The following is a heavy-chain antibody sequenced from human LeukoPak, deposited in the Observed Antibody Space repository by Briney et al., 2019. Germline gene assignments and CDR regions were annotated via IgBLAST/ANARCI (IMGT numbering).Heavy chain of an antibody. J-gene: IGHJ3*02. D-gene: IGHD4-17*01. Sequence: PGGSLRLSXAASGFTFTNYAMSWVCQAPGKGLEWVSSISDSGDSTYYADSVKGRFTISRDNSKNTLYLQMTSLRAEDTAVYYCAKDLGSTVTTFYAFDIWGQGTMVTVSS. CDR3: AKDLGSTVTTFYAFDI. CDR2: ISDSGDST. V-gene: IGHV3-23*01. CDR1: GFTFTNYA.